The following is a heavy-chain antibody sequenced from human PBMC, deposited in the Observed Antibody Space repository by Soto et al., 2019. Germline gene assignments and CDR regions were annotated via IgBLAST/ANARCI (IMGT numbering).Heavy chain of an antibody. CDR1: GFNFSNYG. CDR2: ISSSSSYI. D-gene: IGHD2-2*01. Sequence: EVQLVEPGGGLVKPGGSLRLSCTASGFNFSNYGMNWVRQAPGKGLEWVSSISSSSSYISYADSLKGRFTISRDNAENSVYLQMNSLRADDTAVYYCARSDCTSTSCYVVWFDPWGQGTLVTVSS. J-gene: IGHJ5*02. CDR3: ARSDCTSTSCYVVWFDP. V-gene: IGHV3-21*01.